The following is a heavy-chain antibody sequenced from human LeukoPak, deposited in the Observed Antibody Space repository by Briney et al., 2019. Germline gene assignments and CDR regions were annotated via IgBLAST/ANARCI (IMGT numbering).Heavy chain of an antibody. CDR1: GFTFSSYS. Sequence: PGGSLRLSCAASGFTFSSYSMNWVSQAPRKGLEWVSSISSSSSYIYYADSVKGRFTISRDNAKNSLYLQMNSLRAEDTAVYYCARDWDSSGWYEAYDYWGQGTLVTVSS. CDR2: ISSSSSYI. CDR3: ARDWDSSGWYEAYDY. D-gene: IGHD6-19*01. J-gene: IGHJ4*02. V-gene: IGHV3-21*01.